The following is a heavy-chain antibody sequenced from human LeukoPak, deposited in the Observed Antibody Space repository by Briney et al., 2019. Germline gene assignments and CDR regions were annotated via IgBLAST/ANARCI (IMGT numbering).Heavy chain of an antibody. D-gene: IGHD3-10*01. Sequence: PGGSLRLSCTASGFTFRSFPMTWVRQAPGKGLEWVSVISASGGSTYYADSVKGRFTISRDNSKNTLYLQMNSLRAEDTAVYYCAKDRYMVRKYYFDYWGQGTLVTVSS. CDR1: GFTFRSFP. V-gene: IGHV3-23*01. J-gene: IGHJ4*02. CDR3: AKDRYMVRKYYFDY. CDR2: ISASGGST.